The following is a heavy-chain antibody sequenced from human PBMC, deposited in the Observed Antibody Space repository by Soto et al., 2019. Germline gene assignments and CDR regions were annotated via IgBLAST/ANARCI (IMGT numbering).Heavy chain of an antibody. V-gene: IGHV1-69*02. J-gene: IGHJ3*02. CDR2: IIPILGIA. CDR1: GGTFSSYT. D-gene: IGHD2-21*01. Sequence: SVKVPSKSSGGTFSSYTISWVRQAPGKGLEWMGRIIPILGIANYAQKFQGRVTITADKSTSTAYMELSSLRSEDTAVYYCAIGGLIVVATDAFDIWGQGTMVTVSS. CDR3: AIGGLIVVATDAFDI.